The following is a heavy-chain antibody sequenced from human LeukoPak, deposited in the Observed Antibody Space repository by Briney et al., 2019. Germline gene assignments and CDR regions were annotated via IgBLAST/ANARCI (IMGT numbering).Heavy chain of an antibody. J-gene: IGHJ6*02. CDR3: ARSLSFGQLSYYGMDV. CDR1: GGSISSSIYY. CDR2: IYYSGTT. D-gene: IGHD3/OR15-3a*01. Sequence: SETLSLTCTVSGGSISSSIYYWVWIRQPPGKGLEWIANIYYSGTTYYNPSLQSRVTISVDTSKNQFSLKLSSVTAADTAVYYCARSLSFGQLSYYGMDVWGQGTTVTVSS. V-gene: IGHV4-39*07.